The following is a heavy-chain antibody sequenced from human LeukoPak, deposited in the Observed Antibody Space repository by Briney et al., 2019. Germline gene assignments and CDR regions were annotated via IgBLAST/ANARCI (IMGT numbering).Heavy chain of an antibody. CDR1: GFTFSMNW. J-gene: IGHJ4*02. V-gene: IGHV3-7*01. Sequence: GGSLRLSCAASGFTFSMNWMTWVRQAPGKGLEWVANMNQDGSERYYLGSVEGRFAISRDNTKNSVYLQMNSLRAEDTGVYYCAKDAPGGHYDYWGQGTPVTVSS. D-gene: IGHD2-8*02. CDR3: AKDAPGGHYDY. CDR2: MNQDGSER.